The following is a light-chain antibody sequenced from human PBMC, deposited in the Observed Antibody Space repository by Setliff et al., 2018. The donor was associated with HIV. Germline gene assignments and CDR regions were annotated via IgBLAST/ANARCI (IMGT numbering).Light chain of an antibody. CDR3: NTYISSTPNYV. V-gene: IGLV2-11*01. CDR2: DVT. Sequence: QSALAQPRSVSGSPGQSVAISCTGTGSDVGGYNYVSWYQHHPGKAPRLIIYDVTNRPSGVSDRFSGSKSGNTASLTISGLQAEDEADYYCNTYISSTPNYVFGTGTKVTVL. CDR1: GSDVGGYNY. J-gene: IGLJ1*01.